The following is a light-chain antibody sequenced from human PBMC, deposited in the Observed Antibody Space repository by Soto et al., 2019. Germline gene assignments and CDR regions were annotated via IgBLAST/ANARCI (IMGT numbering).Light chain of an antibody. V-gene: IGLV2-14*01. CDR2: EVS. CDR3: SSYTSSSTLWV. Sequence: QSVLTQPASVSGSPGQSITISCTGTSSDVGGYNYVSWYQQHPGKATKLMIYEVSNRPSGVSNRFSGSKSGNTASLTISGLQAEDEADYYCSSYTSSSTLWVFGGGTQLTVL. CDR1: SSDVGGYNY. J-gene: IGLJ3*02.